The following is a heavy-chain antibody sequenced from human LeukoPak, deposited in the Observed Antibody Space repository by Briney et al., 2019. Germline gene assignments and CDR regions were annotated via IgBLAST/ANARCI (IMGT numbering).Heavy chain of an antibody. CDR3: AKGGSLGFDY. CDR1: GFSFSNYD. CDR2: IRYDGNNK. V-gene: IGHV3-30*02. D-gene: IGHD7-27*01. J-gene: IGHJ4*02. Sequence: GGSLRLSCAASGFSFSNYDMHWVRQAPGKGLEWVAVIRYDGNNKYSADSVKGRFTISRDNSKNALFLQMNTLRAEDTAVYYCAKGGSLGFDYWGQGTLVTVSS.